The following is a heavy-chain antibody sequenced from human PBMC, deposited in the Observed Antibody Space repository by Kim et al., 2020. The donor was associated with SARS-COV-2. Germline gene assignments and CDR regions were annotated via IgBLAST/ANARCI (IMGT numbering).Heavy chain of an antibody. CDR1: GYTLTELS. V-gene: IGHV1-24*01. J-gene: IGHJ4*02. CDR3: ATDKSGSSSMVSFDY. Sequence: ASVKVSCKVSGYTLTELSMHWVRQAPGKGLEWMGGFDPEDGETIYAQKFQGRVTMTEDTSTDTAYMELSSLRSEDTAVYYCATDKSGSSSMVSFDYWGQGTLVTVSS. CDR2: FDPEDGET. D-gene: IGHD6-6*01.